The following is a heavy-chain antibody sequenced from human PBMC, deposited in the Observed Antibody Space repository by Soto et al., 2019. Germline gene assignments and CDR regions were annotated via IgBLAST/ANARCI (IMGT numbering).Heavy chain of an antibody. Sequence: PSETLSLTCAVSGYSISSGYYWGWIRQPPGKGLEWIGSIYRSGSTYYNPSLKSRVTISVDTSKNQFSLKLSSVTAADTAVYYCARETTVTTASCGMDVWGQGTTVTVSS. CDR1: GYSISSGYY. CDR3: ARETTVTTASCGMDV. D-gene: IGHD4-17*01. CDR2: IYRSGST. J-gene: IGHJ6*02. V-gene: IGHV4-38-2*02.